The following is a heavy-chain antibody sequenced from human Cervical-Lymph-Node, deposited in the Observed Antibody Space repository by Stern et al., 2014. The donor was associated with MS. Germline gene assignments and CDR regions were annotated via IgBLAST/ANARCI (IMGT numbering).Heavy chain of an antibody. Sequence: EMQLVESGGGLVQPGGSLRLSCAASGFTFSSYWIHWVRQAPGKGLVWVSRINSDGSTTTYADSVRGRFTISRDNAKNTLYLQMNSLRAEDTAIYYCARDTRSGWYNYYYAMDVWGQGTTVTVSS. CDR3: ARDTRSGWYNYYYAMDV. CDR1: GFTFSSYW. D-gene: IGHD6-19*01. V-gene: IGHV3-74*01. CDR2: INSDGSTT. J-gene: IGHJ6*02.